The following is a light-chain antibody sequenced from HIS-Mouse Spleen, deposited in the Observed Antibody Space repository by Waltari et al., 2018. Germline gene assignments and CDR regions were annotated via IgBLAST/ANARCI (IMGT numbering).Light chain of an antibody. Sequence: QSVLTQPPSASGTPGQMVTISCSGSSSNIGSNYVYWYQQLPGTAPKLLIYRNKPRPSGVPDRFSGSKSGTSASLAISGLRSEDEADYYCAAWDDSLSGPVFGGGTKLTVL. J-gene: IGLJ3*02. V-gene: IGLV1-47*01. CDR2: RNK. CDR1: SSNIGSNY. CDR3: AAWDDSLSGPV.